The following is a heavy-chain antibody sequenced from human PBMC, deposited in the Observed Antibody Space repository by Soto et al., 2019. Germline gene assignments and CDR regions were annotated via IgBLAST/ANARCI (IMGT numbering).Heavy chain of an antibody. J-gene: IGHJ6*02. Sequence: QVQLVESGGGVVQPGRSLRLSCEASGFTFSSYGMHWVRQAPGKGLEWVAVIWYDGSNKYYADSVKGRFTISRDNSKNTLYLQMNSLRAEDTAVYYCARDLRHGDKRRSYYGMDVWGQGTTVTVSS. V-gene: IGHV3-33*01. D-gene: IGHD4-17*01. CDR1: GFTFSSYG. CDR3: ARDLRHGDKRRSYYGMDV. CDR2: IWYDGSNK.